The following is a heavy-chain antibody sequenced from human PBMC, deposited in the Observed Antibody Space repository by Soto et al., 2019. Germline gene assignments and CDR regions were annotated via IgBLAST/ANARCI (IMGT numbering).Heavy chain of an antibody. CDR3: ASSWGIAPGLPNWFDP. V-gene: IGHV4-59*01. J-gene: IGHJ5*02. D-gene: IGHD7-27*01. Sequence: SETLSLTCTVSGGSISNYYWSWIRQPPGKGLEWIGYLFNSGSTDYNPSLKSRVTISLDTTKNQFSLRMSSVSAADTAVYYCASSWGIAPGLPNWFDPWGQGTLVTASS. CDR1: GGSISNYY. CDR2: LFNSGST.